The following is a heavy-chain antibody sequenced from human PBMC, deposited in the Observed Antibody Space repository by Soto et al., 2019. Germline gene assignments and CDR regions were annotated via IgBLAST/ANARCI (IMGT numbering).Heavy chain of an antibody. CDR1: GFTVSSTY. D-gene: IGHD4-17*01. CDR2: IYTGGNT. J-gene: IGHJ4*02. CDR3: VTYGDLGY. V-gene: IGHV3-66*01. Sequence: GGSLRLSCAASGFTVSSTYINWVRQAPGKGLEWVSVIYTGGNTYYADSVKGRFIISRDNSKNTLYLQMNSLRAEDTAVYYCVTYGDLGYWGQGTLVTVSS.